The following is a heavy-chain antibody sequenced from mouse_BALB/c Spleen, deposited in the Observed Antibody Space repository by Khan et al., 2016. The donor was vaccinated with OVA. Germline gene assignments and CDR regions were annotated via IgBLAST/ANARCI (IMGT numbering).Heavy chain of an antibody. CDR1: GFSLTSSG. J-gene: IGHJ3*01. V-gene: IGHV2-9*02. Sequence: VQLQESGPGLVAPSQSLSITCTVSGFSLTSSGVHWVRQPPGKGLEWLGVLWAGGSTNYNSALMSRLSISKDNSKNQVVLTMNSLQTHDTAMYYCDRPYYGSAWFAYWGQGTLVTVSA. CDR2: LWAGGST. CDR3: DRPYYGSAWFAY. D-gene: IGHD1-1*01.